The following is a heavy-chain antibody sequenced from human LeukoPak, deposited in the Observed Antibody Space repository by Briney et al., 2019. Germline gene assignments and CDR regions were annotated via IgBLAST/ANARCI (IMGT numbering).Heavy chain of an antibody. CDR3: ARDSMRIQTGTTP. D-gene: IGHD1-1*01. Sequence: PETLSLTCAVSGGSIIISGYYWAWIRQPPGKGLEWIGSVFYNGDTYYNPSLRSRVTISVDTSKNQFSLTLNSVTAADTAVYYCARDSMRIQTGTTPWGQGTLVTVSS. CDR1: GGSIIISGYY. CDR2: VFYNGDT. J-gene: IGHJ5*02. V-gene: IGHV4-39*07.